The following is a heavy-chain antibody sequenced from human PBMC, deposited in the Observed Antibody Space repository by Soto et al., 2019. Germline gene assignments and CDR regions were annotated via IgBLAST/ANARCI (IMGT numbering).Heavy chain of an antibody. D-gene: IGHD3-22*01. J-gene: IGHJ4*02. Sequence: PGGSLRLSCAASGFTFSSYAMSWVRQAPGKGLEWVSAISGSGGSTYYADSVKGRFTISRDNSKKTLYLQMKSLRAEDTAVYYCANDSSGYYYHGYWGQGTMVTVSS. V-gene: IGHV3-23*01. CDR3: ANDSSGYYYHGY. CDR2: ISGSGGST. CDR1: GFTFSSYA.